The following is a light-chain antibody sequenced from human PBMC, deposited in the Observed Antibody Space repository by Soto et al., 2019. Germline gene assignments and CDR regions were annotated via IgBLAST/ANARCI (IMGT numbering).Light chain of an antibody. CDR1: SNIGSRS. V-gene: IGLV1-44*01. Sequence: QSVLTQPPSASATPGQRVTMSCSGSNIGSRSVYWYQHLPGTAPQLLIYSTDLRPSGVPDRFSGSKSGTSASLAISGLQSEDEANYSCATWDDSLNGWVFGGGTKLTVL. CDR2: STD. CDR3: ATWDDSLNGWV. J-gene: IGLJ2*01.